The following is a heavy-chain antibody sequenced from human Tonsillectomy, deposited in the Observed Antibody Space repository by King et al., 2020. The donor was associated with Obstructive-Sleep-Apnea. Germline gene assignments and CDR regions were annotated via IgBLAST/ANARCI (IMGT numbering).Heavy chain of an antibody. CDR1: GYSISSGYY. CDR2: IYHSGST. J-gene: IGHJ5*02. Sequence: VQLQESGPGLVKPSETLSLTCTVSGYSISSGYYWGWIRQPPGKGLGWIGSIYHSGSTYYNPSLKSRVTISVDTSKNQFTLKLSSVTAADTAVYYCARDYGNTRNNWFDPWGQGTLVTVSS. CDR3: ARDYGNTRNNWFDP. V-gene: IGHV4-38-2*02. D-gene: IGHD4-17*01.